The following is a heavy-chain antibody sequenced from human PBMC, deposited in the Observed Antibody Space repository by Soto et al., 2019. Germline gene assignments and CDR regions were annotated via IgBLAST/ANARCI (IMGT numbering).Heavy chain of an antibody. D-gene: IGHD3-3*01. V-gene: IGHV1-2*02. Sequence: ASVKVSCKASGYTFTGYYMHWVRQAPGQGLEWMGWINPNSGGTNYAQKFQGRVTMTRDTSISTAYMELSRLRSDDTAVYYCARYPIWSGYGYGMDVWGQGTTVTVSS. J-gene: IGHJ6*02. CDR3: ARYPIWSGYGYGMDV. CDR1: GYTFTGYY. CDR2: INPNSGGT.